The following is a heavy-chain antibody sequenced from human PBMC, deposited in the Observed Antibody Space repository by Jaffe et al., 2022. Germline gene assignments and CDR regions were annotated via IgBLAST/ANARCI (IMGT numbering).Heavy chain of an antibody. CDR2: ISSSGSTI. J-gene: IGHJ6*03. CDR1: GFTFSSYE. Sequence: EVQLVESGGGLVQPGGSLRLSCAASGFTFSSYEMNWVRQAPGKGLEWVSYISSSGSTIYYADSVKGRFTISRDNAKNSLYLQMNSLRAEDTAVYYCARVAGRVYYYYYYYMDVWGKGTTVTVSS. D-gene: IGHD6-13*01. V-gene: IGHV3-48*03. CDR3: ARVAGRVYYYYYYYMDV.